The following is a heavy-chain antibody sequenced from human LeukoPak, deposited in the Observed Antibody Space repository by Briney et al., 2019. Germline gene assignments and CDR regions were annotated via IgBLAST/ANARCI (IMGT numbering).Heavy chain of an antibody. V-gene: IGHV1-2*02. CDR2: INPNSGGT. CDR1: GYTFTGYY. J-gene: IGHJ3*02. Sequence: ASVKVSCTASGYTFTGYYMHWVRQAPGQGLEWMGWINPNSGGTNYAQKFQGRVTMTRDTSISTAYMELSRLRSDDTAVYYCARDSATGDAFDIWGQGTMVTVSS. CDR3: ARDSATGDAFDI.